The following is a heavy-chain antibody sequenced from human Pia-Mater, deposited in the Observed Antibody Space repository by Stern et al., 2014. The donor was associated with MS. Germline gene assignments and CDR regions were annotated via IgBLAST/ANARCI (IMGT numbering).Heavy chain of an antibody. CDR3: AKVYGSGQFDY. CDR1: GFTFSSYA. Sequence: EMQLVESGGTLVQPGGSLRLSCAASGFTFSSYAMSWVRQAPGKGLEWVSVISGSDGSTFYADSVKGRFTISRDNSKNTLFLQMNSLRAEDTAVYYCAKVYGSGQFDYWGQGTLVTVSS. V-gene: IGHV3-23*04. J-gene: IGHJ4*02. D-gene: IGHD6-19*01. CDR2: ISGSDGST.